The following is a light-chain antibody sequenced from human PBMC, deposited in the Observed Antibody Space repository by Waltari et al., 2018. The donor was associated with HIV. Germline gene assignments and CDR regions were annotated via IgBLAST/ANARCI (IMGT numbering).Light chain of an antibody. CDR3: QVLDNTGDHPWL. J-gene: IGLJ3*02. Sequence: SYVMTQPPSVSVAPGEAARITWGGNHIGSKSVHWSQQKPGQAPVLVVCNDSDRPSGIPERFSGSTSGNTATLTITRVEAGDEADYYCQVLDNTGDHPWLFGGGTKLTVL. CDR1: HIGSKS. V-gene: IGLV3-21*02. CDR2: NDS.